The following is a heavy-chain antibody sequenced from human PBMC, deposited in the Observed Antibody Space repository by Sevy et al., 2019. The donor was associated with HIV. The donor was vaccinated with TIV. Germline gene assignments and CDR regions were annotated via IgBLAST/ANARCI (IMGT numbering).Heavy chain of an antibody. CDR1: GFTFSDYY. D-gene: IGHD3-10*01. Sequence: GGSLRLSCAASGFTFSDYYMSWIRQAPGKGLEWVSYISSSGSTIYYADSVKGRFTISRDNAKNSRYLQMNSLRAEDTAVYYCARERGYYGSGSLGYYFDYWGQGTLVTVSS. V-gene: IGHV3-11*01. CDR2: ISSSGSTI. J-gene: IGHJ4*02. CDR3: ARERGYYGSGSLGYYFDY.